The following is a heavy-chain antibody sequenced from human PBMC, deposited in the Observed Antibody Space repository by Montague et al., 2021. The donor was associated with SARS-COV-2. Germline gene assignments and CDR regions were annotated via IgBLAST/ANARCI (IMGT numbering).Heavy chain of an antibody. CDR2: IYYSGST. Sequence: SETLSLTCVVSGDSISTDNWWTWVRLPPGKGLEWIGYIYYSGSTNYNPSLKSRVTISVDTSKNQFSLKLSSVTAADTAVYYCASQVPDFWSGIDYWGQGTLVTVSS. CDR3: ASQVPDFWSGIDY. J-gene: IGHJ4*02. D-gene: IGHD3-3*01. CDR1: GDSISTDNW. V-gene: IGHV4-4*02.